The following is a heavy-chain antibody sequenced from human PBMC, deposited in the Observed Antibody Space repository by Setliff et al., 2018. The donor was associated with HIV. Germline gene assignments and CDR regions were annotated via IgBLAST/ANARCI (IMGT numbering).Heavy chain of an antibody. Sequence: SETLSLTCSVSGDSITSHYWSWIRQPPGKGLEWIGYIYFTGSTNYNPSLKSRVTISVDTSKNQFSLKLSSVAAADTAVYYCARLFRWLQFPDRFDSWGQGALVTVSS. CDR3: ARLFRWLQFPDRFDS. CDR2: IYFTGST. D-gene: IGHD6-19*01. J-gene: IGHJ4*02. V-gene: IGHV4-59*11. CDR1: GDSITSHY.